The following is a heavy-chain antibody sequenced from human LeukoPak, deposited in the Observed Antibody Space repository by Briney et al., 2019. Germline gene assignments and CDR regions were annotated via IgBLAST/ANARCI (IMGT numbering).Heavy chain of an antibody. CDR2: IYPGDSDT. D-gene: IGHD6-13*01. J-gene: IGHJ5*02. CDR3: ARSSSSWYLWFDP. CDR1: GYIFTSYW. Sequence: KLGESLQISCKGSGYIFTSYWIGWVRRLPGKGLEWMGIIYPGDSDTRYSPSFQGQVTISADKSISTAYLQWSSLKASDTAMYYCARSSSSWYLWFDPWGQGTLVTVSS. V-gene: IGHV5-51*01.